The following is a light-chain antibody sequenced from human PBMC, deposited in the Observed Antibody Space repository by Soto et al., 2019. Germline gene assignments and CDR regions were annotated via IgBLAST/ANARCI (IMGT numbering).Light chain of an antibody. CDR3: SSYISSSTFVV. V-gene: IGLV2-14*01. J-gene: IGLJ2*01. CDR2: EVS. CDR1: SRDVGGYNY. Sequence: QSALTQPASVSGSPGQSITISCTGTSRDVGGYNYVSWHQQHPRKAPKVIITEVSNRPSGVSNRFSGSKSGNTASLTISGLQAEDEADYYCSSYISSSTFVVFGGGTKLTVL.